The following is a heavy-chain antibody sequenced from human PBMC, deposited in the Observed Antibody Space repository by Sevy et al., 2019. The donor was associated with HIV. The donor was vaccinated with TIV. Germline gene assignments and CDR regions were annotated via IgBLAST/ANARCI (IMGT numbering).Heavy chain of an antibody. V-gene: IGHV3-33*01. CDR1: GFILSSYA. J-gene: IGHJ4*02. CDR2: IWYDGSNK. D-gene: IGHD3-10*01. Sequence: GGSLRLSCAASGFILSSYAMHWVRQAPGKGLEWVAVIWYDGSNKYYAYSVKGRFTISRDNSKNTLYLQMNSLRAEDTAVYYCAREPSLLYGSGSYPAYWGQGTLVTVSS. CDR3: AREPSLLYGSGSYPAY.